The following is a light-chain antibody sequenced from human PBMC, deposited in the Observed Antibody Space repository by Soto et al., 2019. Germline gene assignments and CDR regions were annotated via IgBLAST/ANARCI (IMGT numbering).Light chain of an antibody. CDR3: QQLNSYPLT. J-gene: IGKJ4*01. Sequence: DIQMTQSPSALSASIGDRVTIPCLASQSISSWLAWYQQKPGKAPKLLIFAASTLQSGVPSRFSGSGSGTDFTLTISSLQPEDFAPYYCQQLNSYPLTFCGGANVDIK. CDR2: AAS. CDR1: QSISSW. V-gene: IGKV1-5*01.